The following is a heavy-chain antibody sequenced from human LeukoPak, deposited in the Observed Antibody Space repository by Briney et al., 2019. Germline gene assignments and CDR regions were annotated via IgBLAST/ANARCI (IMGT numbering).Heavy chain of an antibody. Sequence: GGSLRLSCAASGFTSSSYSMNWVRQAPGKGLEWVSYISSSSSTIYYADSVKGRFTISRDNAKNSLYLQMNSLRAEDTAVYYSAREAGYSSGWYPDAFDIWGQGTMVTVSS. D-gene: IGHD6-19*01. J-gene: IGHJ3*02. CDR3: AREAGYSSGWYPDAFDI. V-gene: IGHV3-48*01. CDR1: GFTSSSYS. CDR2: ISSSSSTI.